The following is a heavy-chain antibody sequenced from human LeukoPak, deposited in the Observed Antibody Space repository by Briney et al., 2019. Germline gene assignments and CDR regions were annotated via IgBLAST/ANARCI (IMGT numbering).Heavy chain of an antibody. D-gene: IGHD6-19*01. J-gene: IGHJ4*02. Sequence: GESLKISCKGSGYSFASYWIGWVRQMPGKGLEWMGRIDPSDSYTNYSPSFQGHVTISADRSISTAYLQWGSLKASDTAMYYCARRYSSGWEPFDYWGQGTLVTVSS. V-gene: IGHV5-10-1*01. CDR3: ARRYSSGWEPFDY. CDR1: GYSFASYW. CDR2: IDPSDSYT.